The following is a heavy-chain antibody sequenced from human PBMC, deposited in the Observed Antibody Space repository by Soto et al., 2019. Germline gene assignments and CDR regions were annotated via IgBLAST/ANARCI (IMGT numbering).Heavy chain of an antibody. D-gene: IGHD3-10*01. J-gene: IGHJ4*02. V-gene: IGHV1-69*02. Sequence: QVQLVQSGAEVKRPGSSVKVSCKASGDTFNFYSINWVRQAPGLGLEWMGRVNPIVSMSNYAQKFQGRVTMNADKSTSTAYMELSSLRSEDTAIYYCASSYGSGYRAFDYWGQVALVTVSS. CDR3: ASSYGSGYRAFDY. CDR2: VNPIVSMS. CDR1: GDTFNFYS.